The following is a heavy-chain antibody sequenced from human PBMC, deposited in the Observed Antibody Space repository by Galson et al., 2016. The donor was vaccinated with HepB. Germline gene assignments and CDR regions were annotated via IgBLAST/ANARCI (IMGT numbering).Heavy chain of an antibody. V-gene: IGHV3-30*04. J-gene: IGHJ4*02. CDR1: GFTFSSYA. CDR2: ISNDGSKK. D-gene: IGHD3-10*01. CDR3: ARVAKRANRLWFGELKGFDY. Sequence: SLRLSCAASGFTFSSYAMHWVRQAPGKGLEWVAVISNDGSKKNYADSVKGRFPISRDNSKNTLYLQMNSLRAEDTAVYYCARVAKRANRLWFGELKGFDYWGPGTPVTVSS.